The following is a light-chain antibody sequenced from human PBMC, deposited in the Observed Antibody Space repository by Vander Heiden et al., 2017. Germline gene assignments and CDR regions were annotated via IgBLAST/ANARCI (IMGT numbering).Light chain of an antibody. Sequence: DIVMTQSPLSLPVTPGEPASISCRSSQSLLHSNGYNYLDWYLQKPGQSPQLLIYLGSNRASGVPDRFSGSGSGTDFTLKISRVDAEDVGVYYCMQALQTIFTFGPGTKVDIK. J-gene: IGKJ3*01. CDR2: LGS. V-gene: IGKV2-28*01. CDR1: QSLLHSNGYNY. CDR3: MQALQTIFT.